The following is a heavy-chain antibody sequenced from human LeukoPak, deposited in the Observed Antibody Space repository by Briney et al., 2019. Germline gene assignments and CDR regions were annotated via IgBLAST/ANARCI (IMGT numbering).Heavy chain of an antibody. CDR3: ARGPAVVGYDFCSGYYRGPFDY. V-gene: IGHV4-34*01. CDR1: GGSFSGYY. Sequence: SETLSLTCAVYGGSFSGYYWSWIRQPPGKGLEWIGEINHSGSTNYNPSLKSRVTISVDTSKNQFSLKLSSVTAADTAVYYCARGPAVVGYDFCSGYYRGPFDYWGQGTLVTVSS. D-gene: IGHD3-3*01. CDR2: INHSGST. J-gene: IGHJ4*02.